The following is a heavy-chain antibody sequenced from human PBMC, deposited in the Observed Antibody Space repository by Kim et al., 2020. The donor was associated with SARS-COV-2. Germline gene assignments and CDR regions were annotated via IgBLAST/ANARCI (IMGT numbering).Heavy chain of an antibody. V-gene: IGHV3-53*01. CDR3: ASHHIVVVTAIRSVAFDI. CDR1: GFTVSSNY. CDR2: IYSGGST. D-gene: IGHD2-21*02. J-gene: IGHJ3*02. Sequence: GGSLRLSCAASGFTVSSNYMSWVRQAPGKGLEWVSVIYSGGSTYYADSEKGRFTISRDNSKNTLYLQMNSLRAEDTAVYYCASHHIVVVTAIRSVAFDIWGQGTMVTVSS.